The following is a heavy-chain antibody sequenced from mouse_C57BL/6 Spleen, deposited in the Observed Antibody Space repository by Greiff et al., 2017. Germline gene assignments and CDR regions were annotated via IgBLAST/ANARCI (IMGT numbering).Heavy chain of an antibody. D-gene: IGHD2-1*01. V-gene: IGHV1-55*01. CDR3: AREGDYGNYFDY. Sequence: QVQLQQSGAELVKPGASVKMSCKASGYTFTSYWITWVKQRPGQGLEWIGDIYPGSGSANYNEKFKSKATLTVDTSSSTAYMQLSSLTSEDSAVYYCAREGDYGNYFDYWGQGTTLTVSS. J-gene: IGHJ2*01. CDR2: IYPGSGSA. CDR1: GYTFTSYW.